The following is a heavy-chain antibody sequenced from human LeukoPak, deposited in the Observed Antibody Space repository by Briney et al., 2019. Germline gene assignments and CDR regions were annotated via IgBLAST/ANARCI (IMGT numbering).Heavy chain of an antibody. J-gene: IGHJ4*02. CDR1: GFTFSSYD. CDR2: IRPSGDNT. D-gene: IGHD6-6*01. CDR3: AKDGQYSSSSPYYFDY. Sequence: GGSLRLSCAASGFTFSSYDMTWVRQAPGRGLEWVSSIRPSGDNTYYGDSVKGRFTISRDNSKNTLYLQMNSLRAEDTAVYYCAKDGQYSSSSPYYFDYWGQGTLVTVSS. V-gene: IGHV3-23*01.